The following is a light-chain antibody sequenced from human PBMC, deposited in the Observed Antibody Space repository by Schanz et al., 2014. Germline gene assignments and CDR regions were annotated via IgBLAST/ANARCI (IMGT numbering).Light chain of an antibody. J-gene: IGKJ1*01. CDR1: QSISIS. CDR3: QQYDSPPWT. Sequence: DIQMTQSPSSLSASVGDRVTITCRASQSISISLNWYQQKPGKAPRLLIYATSLLHTGVPSRFSGSGSGTHFTLTISRVEAEDYAVYYCQQYDSPPWTFGQGTKVEVK. CDR2: ATS. V-gene: IGKV1-39*01.